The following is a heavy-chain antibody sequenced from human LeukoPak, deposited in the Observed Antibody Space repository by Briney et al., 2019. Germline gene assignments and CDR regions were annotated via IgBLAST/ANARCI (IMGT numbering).Heavy chain of an antibody. CDR3: AKTYYDILTGAFDI. J-gene: IGHJ3*02. CDR1: GFTFSSYA. Sequence: GGSLRLSCAASGFTFSSYAMSWVGQAPGKGLEWVSSISGSGGSTYYADSVKGRFTISRDNSKNTLYLQMNSLRAEDTAVYYCAKTYYDILTGAFDIWGQGTMVTVSS. V-gene: IGHV3-23*01. D-gene: IGHD3-9*01. CDR2: ISGSGGST.